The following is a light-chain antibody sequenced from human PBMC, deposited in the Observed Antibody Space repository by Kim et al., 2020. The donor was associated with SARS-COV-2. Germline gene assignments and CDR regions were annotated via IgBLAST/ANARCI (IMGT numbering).Light chain of an antibody. V-gene: IGLV2-14*03. CDR2: DVS. CDR3: SSYRSSGYV. J-gene: IGLJ1*01. Sequence: QSALTQPASVSGSPGQSSTISCTGTSSDVGGYNYVSWYQQYPGKAPKLMIYDVSKRPSGVSNRFSGSKSGNTASLTISGLQAEDEADYYCSSYRSSGYVFGTGTKVTVL. CDR1: SSDVGGYNY.